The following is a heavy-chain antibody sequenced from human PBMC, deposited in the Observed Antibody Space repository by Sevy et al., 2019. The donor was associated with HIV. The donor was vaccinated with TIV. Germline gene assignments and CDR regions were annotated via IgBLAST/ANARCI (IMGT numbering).Heavy chain of an antibody. CDR2: INSDSDTM. Sequence: GGSLRLSCVASGFPFNYYAMNWVRQAPGKGLEWILYINSDSDTMYYGDSVKGRFTISRDNAKNSLYLQMNSLRDEDTAVYHCARERGTYYDTSGYPYLLEAGFHYWGQGTLVTVSS. V-gene: IGHV3-48*02. CDR3: ARERGTYYDTSGYPYLLEAGFHY. D-gene: IGHD3-22*01. CDR1: GFPFNYYA. J-gene: IGHJ4*02.